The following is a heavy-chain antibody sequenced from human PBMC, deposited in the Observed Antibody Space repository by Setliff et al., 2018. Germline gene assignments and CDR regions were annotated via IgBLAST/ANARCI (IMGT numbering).Heavy chain of an antibody. V-gene: IGHV5-51*01. D-gene: IGHD4-17*01. J-gene: IGHJ4*02. CDR2: IFPGDSDV. CDR3: ARHGNYGDYSND. CDR1: GYSFTTYW. Sequence: GESLKISCKGSGYSFTTYWIDWARQMPGKGLEWMGMIFPGDSDVRYSPSFQGQVTISAANSITTAYLQWSSLKASDTAMYYCARHGNYGDYSNDWGQGTLVTVSS.